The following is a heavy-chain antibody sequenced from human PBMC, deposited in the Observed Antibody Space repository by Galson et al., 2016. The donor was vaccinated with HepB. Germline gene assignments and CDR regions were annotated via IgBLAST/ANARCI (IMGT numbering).Heavy chain of an antibody. J-gene: IGHJ6*02. CDR2: ISHDGSNK. CDR3: ARVWGSGSSYYYYYYGMDV. CDR1: GFTLSSYV. D-gene: IGHD3-10*01. Sequence: SLRLSCAASGFTLSSYVMYWVRQAPGKGLEWVAVISHDGSNKYYADSVKGRFTISRDNAKNTLYLQMNSLRAADTAMYYCARVWGSGSSYYYYYYGMDVWGQGTTVTVSS. V-gene: IGHV3-30-3*01.